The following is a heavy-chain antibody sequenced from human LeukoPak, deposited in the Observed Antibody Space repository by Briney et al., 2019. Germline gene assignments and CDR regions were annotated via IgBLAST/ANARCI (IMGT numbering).Heavy chain of an antibody. V-gene: IGHV3-21*06. CDR2: ISSNSRYI. J-gene: IGHJ5*02. Sequence: GGSLRLSCVVSAFTFSTDSMNWVRQAPGKGLEWVSSISSNSRYIYYADSVKGRFTISRDKAKNSLYLQMNSLRAEDTAVYYCARSLTGDLDWFDPWGQGTLVTVSS. CDR1: AFTFSTDS. D-gene: IGHD7-27*01. CDR3: ARSLTGDLDWFDP.